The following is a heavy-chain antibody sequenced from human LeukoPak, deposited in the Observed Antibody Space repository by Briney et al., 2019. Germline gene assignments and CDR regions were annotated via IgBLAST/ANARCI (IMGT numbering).Heavy chain of an antibody. J-gene: IGHJ4*02. Sequence: GGSLRLSCTVSGITLSNYGMSWVRQAPGKGLEWVAGLSGSGGGTNYADSAQGRFTISRDNPKNTLYLQMNSLRAEDTAVYFCAKRGVVIRVFLVGFHKEAYYFDSWGQGALVTVSS. V-gene: IGHV3-23*01. CDR2: LSGSGGGT. CDR1: GITLSNYG. CDR3: AKRGVVIRVFLVGFHKEAYYFDS. D-gene: IGHD3-10*01.